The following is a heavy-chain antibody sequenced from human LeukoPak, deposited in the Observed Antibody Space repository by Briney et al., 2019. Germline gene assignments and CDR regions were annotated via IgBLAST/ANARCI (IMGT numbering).Heavy chain of an antibody. CDR1: GFTFRSYG. V-gene: IGHV3-33*01. D-gene: IGHD3-10*01. CDR2: IGYDGSNK. Sequence: GGSLRLSCVASGFTFRSYGMHWVRQAPGKGLEWVAVIGYDGSNKYDADSVKGRFTISRDNSKNMMYLQMNSLRAEDTAVYYCARDRFMVRGVMVGTFDLWGQGTMVTVSS. J-gene: IGHJ3*01. CDR3: ARDRFMVRGVMVGTFDL.